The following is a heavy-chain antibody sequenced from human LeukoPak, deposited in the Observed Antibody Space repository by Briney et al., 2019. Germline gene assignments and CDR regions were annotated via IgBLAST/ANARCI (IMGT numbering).Heavy chain of an antibody. Sequence: VASVKVSCKASGYTFINYDINWVRQAAGQGPERMGWMNPKSGNTGYAQRFQGRVTMTRDISINTAYMELNSLRSEDTAVYYCARAPPPHCSGGRCYSWGFVEDWGQGTLVTVSS. D-gene: IGHD2-15*01. CDR2: MNPKSGNT. CDR3: ARAPPPHCSGGRCYSWGFVED. CDR1: GYTFINYD. V-gene: IGHV1-8*01. J-gene: IGHJ4*02.